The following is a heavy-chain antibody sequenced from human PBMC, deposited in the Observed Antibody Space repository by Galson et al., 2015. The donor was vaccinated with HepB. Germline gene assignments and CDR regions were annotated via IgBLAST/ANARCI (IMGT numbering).Heavy chain of an antibody. J-gene: IGHJ4*02. D-gene: IGHD1-26*01. Sequence: SLRLSCEASGFTFSSFWMSWVRQAPGKGLEWVANIKQDGTEKYYVDSVECRFTISRDNAKNSLYLQMNSLRAEDTAVYYCARRRGSNSFDYWGQGTLVTVSS. V-gene: IGHV3-7*03. CDR2: IKQDGTEK. CDR1: GFTFSSFW. CDR3: ARRRGSNSFDY.